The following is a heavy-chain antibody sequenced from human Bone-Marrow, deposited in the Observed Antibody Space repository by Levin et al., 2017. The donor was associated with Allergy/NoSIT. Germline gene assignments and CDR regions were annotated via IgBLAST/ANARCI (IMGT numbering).Heavy chain of an antibody. V-gene: IGHV3-7*01. J-gene: IGHJ4*02. CDR3: ARVNIAARDY. D-gene: IGHD6-6*01. Sequence: GESLKISCAASGFTFSSYWMSWVRQAPGKGLEWVANIKQDGSEKYYVDSVKGRFTISRDNAKNSLYLQMNSLRAEDTAVYYCARVNIAARDYWGQGTLVTVSS. CDR2: IKQDGSEK. CDR1: GFTFSSYW.